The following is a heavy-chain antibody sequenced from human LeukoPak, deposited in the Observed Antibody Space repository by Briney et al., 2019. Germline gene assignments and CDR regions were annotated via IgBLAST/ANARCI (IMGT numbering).Heavy chain of an antibody. Sequence: PGGSLRLSCAASGITFSSYAMSWVRQAPGKGLEWVSSISASGASTYYADSLKGRFTISRDSSKNTLYLQMNSLRAEDTALYYCAGYYYDSSRGFDLWGQGTLVTVSA. CDR2: ISASGAST. CDR1: GITFSSYA. D-gene: IGHD3-22*01. J-gene: IGHJ5*02. CDR3: AGYYYDSSRGFDL. V-gene: IGHV3-23*01.